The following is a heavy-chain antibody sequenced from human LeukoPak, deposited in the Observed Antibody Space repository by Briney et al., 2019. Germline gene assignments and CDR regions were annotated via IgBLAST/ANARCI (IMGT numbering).Heavy chain of an antibody. J-gene: IGHJ4*02. CDR3: ARDSPGYLAYDS. Sequence: PGGALRLSCAVSGFTFSSYWMTWVRQAPGKGPEWVAHIKEEGSATYYVDSVKGRFTISRDNAKKSLYLQMNSLRAEGTAVYYCARDSPGYLAYDSWGQGTLVTVSS. CDR2: IKEEGSAT. CDR1: GFTFSSYW. D-gene: IGHD1-1*01. V-gene: IGHV3-7*04.